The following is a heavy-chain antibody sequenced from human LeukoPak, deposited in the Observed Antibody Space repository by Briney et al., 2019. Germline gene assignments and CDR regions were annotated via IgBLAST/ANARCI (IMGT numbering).Heavy chain of an antibody. CDR1: GFTFSSYS. V-gene: IGHV3-21*01. CDR3: ARGQQHVDY. CDR2: ISSSSYI. D-gene: IGHD6-13*01. Sequence: GGSLRLSCAASGFTFSSYSMNWVRQAPGKGLEWVSPISSSSYIYYADSVKGRFTISRDNAKNSLYLQMNSLRAEDTAVYYCARGQQHVDYWGQGTLVTVSS. J-gene: IGHJ4*02.